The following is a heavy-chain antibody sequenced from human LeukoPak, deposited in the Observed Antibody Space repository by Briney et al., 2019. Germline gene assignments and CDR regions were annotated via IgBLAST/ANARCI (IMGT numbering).Heavy chain of an antibody. CDR1: GGSISSYY. J-gene: IGHJ3*02. V-gene: IGHV4-4*07. CDR2: IYTSGST. CDR3: ARGEFSSSSSRAFDI. Sequence: PSETLSLTCTVSGGSISSYYWSWIRQPAGKGLEWIGRIYTSGSTNYNPSLKSRVTISVDTSKNQFSLKLSSVTAADTAVYYCARGEFSSSSSRAFDIWGQGTMVTVSS. D-gene: IGHD6-6*01.